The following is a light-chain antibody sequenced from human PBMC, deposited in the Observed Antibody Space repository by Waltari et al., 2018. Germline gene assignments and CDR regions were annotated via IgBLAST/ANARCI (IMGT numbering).Light chain of an antibody. V-gene: IGKV1-9*01. Sequence: DIQLTQSPSFLSASVGDRVTIPCRASQGISTYLAWYQQKPGRAPKLLIYAASTLQSGVPSRFSGGGSGTEFTLTISSLQPEDFATYYCQQFDTYLFTFGPGTKVDIK. CDR3: QQFDTYLFT. CDR2: AAS. CDR1: QGISTY. J-gene: IGKJ3*01.